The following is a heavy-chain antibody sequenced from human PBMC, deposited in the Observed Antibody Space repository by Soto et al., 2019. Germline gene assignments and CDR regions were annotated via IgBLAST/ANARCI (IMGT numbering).Heavy chain of an antibody. D-gene: IGHD3-22*01. V-gene: IGHV3-23*01. CDR1: VFPLGTHD. CDR3: ARAKTYYGSKGWFDP. J-gene: IGHJ5*02. CDR2: ISGPGDKT. Sequence: GWSLRLSCSASVFPLGTHDMGWVRQAPGTGLEWVSSISGPGDKTYYSNAVTGRFTISRDNSKNTLHLQMESLRAEDTAIYYCARAKTYYGSKGWFDPWGQGSLVTVSS.